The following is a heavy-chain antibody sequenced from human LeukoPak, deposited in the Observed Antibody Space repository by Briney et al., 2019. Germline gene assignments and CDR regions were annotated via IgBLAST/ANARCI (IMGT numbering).Heavy chain of an antibody. CDR2: INPNSGGT. CDR1: GYTFTSYD. D-gene: IGHD3-22*01. V-gene: IGHV1-2*06. Sequence: GASVKVSCKASGYTFTSYDINWVRQAPGQGLEWMGRINPNSGGTNYAQKFQGRVTMTRDTSISTAYMELSRLRSDDTAVYYCARGGYYYDSSGYYDAFDIWGQGTMVTVSS. CDR3: ARGGYYYDSSGYYDAFDI. J-gene: IGHJ3*02.